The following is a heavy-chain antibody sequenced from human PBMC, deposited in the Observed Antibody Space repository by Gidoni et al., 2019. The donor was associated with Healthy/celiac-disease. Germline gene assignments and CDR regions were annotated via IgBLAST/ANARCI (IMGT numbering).Heavy chain of an antibody. CDR3: ARQYDFWSGSSGWFDP. V-gene: IGHV4-39*01. CDR2: IYYSGST. CDR1: GGSISSISYY. Sequence: QLQLQESGPGLVKPSETLSLTCTVSGGSISSISYYWGWIRQPPGKGLEWIGSIYYSGSTYYNPSLKSRVTISVDTSKNQFSLKLSSVTAADTAVYYCARQYDFWSGSSGWFDPWGQGTLVTVSS. D-gene: IGHD3-3*01. J-gene: IGHJ5*02.